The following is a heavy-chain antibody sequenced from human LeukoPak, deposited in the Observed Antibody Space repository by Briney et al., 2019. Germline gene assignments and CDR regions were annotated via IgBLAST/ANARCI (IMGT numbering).Heavy chain of an antibody. CDR3: APRHGWSPRFDP. V-gene: IGHV4-34*01. Sequence: PSETLSLTCAVYGVSFSGYYWSWIRQPPGKGLEWIGEINHSGSTNYNPSLKSRVTISVDTSKNQFSLKLSSVTAADTAVYYCAPRHGWSPRFDPWGQGTLVTVSS. CDR1: GVSFSGYY. D-gene: IGHD2-15*01. CDR2: INHSGST. J-gene: IGHJ5*02.